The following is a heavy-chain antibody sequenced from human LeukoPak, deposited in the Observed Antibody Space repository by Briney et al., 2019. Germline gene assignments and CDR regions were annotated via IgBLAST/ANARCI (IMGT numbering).Heavy chain of an antibody. CDR3: AARGFRCQLATAENLLDC. Sequence: GGSLRLSCAASKFTFSSYDMHWARQAPGKGLEWVAVILHDGSKKNYADSVQGRFTISRDNSKNTLYLQMNSLRAEDTAIYYCAARGFRCQLATAENLLDCWGQGTLVTVSS. D-gene: IGHD1-1*01. CDR1: KFTFSSYD. V-gene: IGHV3-30*03. CDR2: ILHDGSKK. J-gene: IGHJ4*02.